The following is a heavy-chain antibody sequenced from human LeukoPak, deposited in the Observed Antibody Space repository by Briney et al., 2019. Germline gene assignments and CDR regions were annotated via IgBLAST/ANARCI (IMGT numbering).Heavy chain of an antibody. J-gene: IGHJ5*02. Sequence: GESLKISCQASGCSFTSSWIGWARQVPGKGLEWMAVINPGDSDTRYSPSFQGQVTISADKSISTVYLQWGSLKASDTAMYYCARQPGAGWFDPWGQGTLVTVSS. CDR2: INPGDSDT. V-gene: IGHV5-51*01. CDR3: ARQPGAGWFDP. D-gene: IGHD3-10*01. CDR1: GCSFTSSW.